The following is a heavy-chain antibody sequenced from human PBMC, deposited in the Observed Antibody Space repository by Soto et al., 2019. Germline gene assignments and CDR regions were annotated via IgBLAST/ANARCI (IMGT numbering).Heavy chain of an antibody. CDR1: GGTFSSYA. Sequence: SVKVSCKASGGTFSSYAISWVRQAPGQGLEWMGGIIPIFGTANYAQKFQGRVTITADESTSTAYMELSSLRSEDTAVYYCARGSVVAATQYYYYGMDVWGQGTTVTVSS. CDR3: ARGSVVAATQYYYYGMDV. V-gene: IGHV1-69*13. CDR2: IIPIFGTA. D-gene: IGHD2-15*01. J-gene: IGHJ6*02.